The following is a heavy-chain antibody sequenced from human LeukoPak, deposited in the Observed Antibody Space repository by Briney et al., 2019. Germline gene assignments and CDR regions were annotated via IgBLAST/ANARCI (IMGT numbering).Heavy chain of an antibody. J-gene: IGHJ4*02. CDR2: IYYSGST. D-gene: IGHD3-10*01. V-gene: IGHV4-59*01. CDR1: GGSISSYY. Sequence: SETLSLTCTVSGGSISSYYWSWIRQPPGKGLEWIGYIYYSGSTNYNPSLKSRVTISVDTSKNQFSLKLSSVTAADTAVYYCMVRGVILHYFDYWGQGTLVTVSS. CDR3: MVRGVILHYFDY.